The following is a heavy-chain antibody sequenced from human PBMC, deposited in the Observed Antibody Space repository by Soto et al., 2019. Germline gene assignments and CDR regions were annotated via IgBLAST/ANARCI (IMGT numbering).Heavy chain of an antibody. CDR2: IIPILGIA. Sequence: QVQLVQSGAGVKKPGSSVKVSCKASGGTFSSYTISWVRQAPGQGLEWMGRIIPILGIANYAQKFQGRVTFTADKSTSTAYMELSSLTSEDTAVYYCAGEMTTVTTSWGFQDYWGQGTLVTVSS. CDR1: GGTFSSYT. D-gene: IGHD4-17*01. J-gene: IGHJ4*02. CDR3: AGEMTTVTTSWGFQDY. V-gene: IGHV1-69*02.